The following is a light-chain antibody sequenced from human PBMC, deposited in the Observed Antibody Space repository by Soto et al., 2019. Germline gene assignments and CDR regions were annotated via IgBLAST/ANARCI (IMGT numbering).Light chain of an antibody. V-gene: IGKV1-5*03. CDR1: QTISSW. CDR3: QHYNSYSEA. J-gene: IGKJ1*01. Sequence: DIQMPQSPSTLSGSVGDRVTITCRASQTISSWLAWYQQKPGKAPKLLIYKASTLKSGVPSRFSGSGSGTEFTLTISSLQPDDFATYYCQHYNSYSEAFGHGTKVELK. CDR2: KAS.